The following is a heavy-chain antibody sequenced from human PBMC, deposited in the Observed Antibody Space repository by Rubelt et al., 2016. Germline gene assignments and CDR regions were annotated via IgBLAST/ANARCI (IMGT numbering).Heavy chain of an antibody. V-gene: IGHV3-74*01. J-gene: IGHJ4*02. CDR2: INVDGSSP. CDR3: VRGLDS. Sequence: EVQLVESGGGLVQPGGSLRLSCAASGFTFRSYWMYWVRQAPGKGAVWVSRINVDGSSPTYADSVKGRFTISRDNTKNTLYLQMNSLRADDTAVYYCVRGLDSWGQGTLVTVSS. D-gene: IGHD2-21*01. CDR1: GFTFRSYW.